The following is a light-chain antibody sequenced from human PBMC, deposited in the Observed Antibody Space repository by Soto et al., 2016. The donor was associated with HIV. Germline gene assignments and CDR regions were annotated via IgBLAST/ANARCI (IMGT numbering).Light chain of an antibody. V-gene: IGLV3-1*01. Sequence: YELTQPPSVSVSLGQTANISCSGDKLGDKFVCWYQQRPGQSPLLVVYHDKKRPSGIPERFSGSNSGNTATLTISGTQAMDEADYYCQAWDSTTASFGSGTKVTVL. CDR2: HDK. CDR1: KLGDKF. J-gene: IGLJ1*01. CDR3: QAWDSTTAS.